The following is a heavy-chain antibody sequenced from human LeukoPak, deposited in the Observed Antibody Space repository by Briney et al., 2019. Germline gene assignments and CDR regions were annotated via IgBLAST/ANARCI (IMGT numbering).Heavy chain of an antibody. CDR2: IYYSGST. J-gene: IGHJ4*02. Sequence: SETLSLTCTVSGGSISRYYWSWIRQPPGKGLEWIGYIYYSGSTNYNPSLKSRVTISVDTSKNQFSLKLSSVTAADTAIYYCARLTRDGYNAYFDYWGQGTLVTVSS. V-gene: IGHV4-59*08. CDR1: GGSISRYY. D-gene: IGHD5-24*01. CDR3: ARLTRDGYNAYFDY.